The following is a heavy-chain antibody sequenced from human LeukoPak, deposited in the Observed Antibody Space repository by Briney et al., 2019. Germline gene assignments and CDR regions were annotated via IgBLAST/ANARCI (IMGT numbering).Heavy chain of an antibody. J-gene: IGHJ4*02. V-gene: IGHV3-11*05. CDR1: GFSFSDYY. CDR3: ARASPLGRDCYLDN. Sequence: PGGSLRLSCAASGFSFSDYYMSWIRQTPEEGLEWLSYISSSSDYKNYADSLKGRFTISRDNSKNSLYLQMSSLRVEDTAVYYCARASPLGRDCYLDNWGQGTLVTVSS. CDR2: ISSSSDYK. D-gene: IGHD2-21*02.